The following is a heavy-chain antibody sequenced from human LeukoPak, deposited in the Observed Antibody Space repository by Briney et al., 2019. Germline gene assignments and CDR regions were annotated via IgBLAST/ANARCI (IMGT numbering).Heavy chain of an antibody. CDR3: ARVRTPFGMVASPDALDV. J-gene: IGHJ3*01. D-gene: IGHD3-3*01. V-gene: IGHV1-18*01. Sequence: GASVKVSCKASGYTFNSYPLTWVRQAPGVGFEWVGWITADNFNTNYAQKFQGRVTLTKETSTNTAYMEMRSLMSDDTAVYYCARVRTPFGMVASPDALDVWGQGTAVTVSS. CDR2: ITADNFNT. CDR1: GYTFNSYP.